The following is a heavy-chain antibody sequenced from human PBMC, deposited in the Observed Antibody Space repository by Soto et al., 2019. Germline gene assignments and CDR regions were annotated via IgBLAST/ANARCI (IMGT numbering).Heavy chain of an antibody. V-gene: IGHV4-39*01. CDR3: ARFAGSDSSGCFDY. Sequence: ETLSLTCTVSGGSISSSSYYWGWIRQPPGKGLEWIGSIYYSGSTYYNPSLKSRVTISVDTSKNQFSLKLSSVTAEDTAVYHCARFAGSDSSGCFDYWGQGTPVTVSS. CDR2: IYYSGST. D-gene: IGHD3-22*01. CDR1: GGSISSSSYY. J-gene: IGHJ4*02.